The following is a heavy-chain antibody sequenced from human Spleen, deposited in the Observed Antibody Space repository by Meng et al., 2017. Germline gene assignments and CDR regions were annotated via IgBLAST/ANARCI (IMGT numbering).Heavy chain of an antibody. Sequence: ASVKVSCKASGYTFTSYYMHWVRQAPGQGLEWMGIINPSGGSTSYAQKFQGRVTMTRDTSTSTVYMELRNLRSDDTAVYYCATRGNPYLNCWGQGTLVTVSS. V-gene: IGHV1-46*01. CDR2: INPSGGST. CDR3: ATRGNPYLNC. J-gene: IGHJ4*02. CDR1: GYTFTSYY.